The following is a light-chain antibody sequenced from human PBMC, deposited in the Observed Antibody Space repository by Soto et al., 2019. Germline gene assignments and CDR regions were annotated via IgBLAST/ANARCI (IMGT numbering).Light chain of an antibody. CDR3: QQYNSYPWT. V-gene: IGKV1-5*01. CDR2: DAS. J-gene: IGKJ1*01. CDR1: ESISGW. Sequence: DIQMTQSPSTLSASAGDRVTITCRASESISGWLAWYRQKPGKAPKLLIYDASTLQSGVPSRVSGSGSGTEFTLTISSLQPDDFATYYCQQYNSYPWTFGQGTKVDI.